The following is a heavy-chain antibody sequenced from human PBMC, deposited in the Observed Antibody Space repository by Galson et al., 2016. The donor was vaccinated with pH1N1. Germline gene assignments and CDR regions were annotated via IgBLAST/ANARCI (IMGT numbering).Heavy chain of an antibody. Sequence: SVKVSCKASGYTFTDYYINWVRQAPGQGLEWLGVIDPRVGSTSYAQKFQGRVTMTTDTSASTVSMELSSLKSDDTAVYYCARDLARQHEYWGQGTLVTVSS. J-gene: IGHJ4*02. CDR3: ARDLARQHEY. D-gene: IGHD1-1*01. CDR2: IDPRVGST. V-gene: IGHV1-46*01. CDR1: GYTFTDYY.